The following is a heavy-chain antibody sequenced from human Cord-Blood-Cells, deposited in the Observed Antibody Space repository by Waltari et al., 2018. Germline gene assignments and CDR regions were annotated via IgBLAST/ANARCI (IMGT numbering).Heavy chain of an antibody. CDR2: IYYSGST. J-gene: IGHJ4*02. D-gene: IGHD6-19*01. V-gene: IGHV4-39*01. CDR1: GGSISSSSYY. CDR3: ARHGAGGWDTHFDY. Sequence: QLQLQESGPGLVKPSETLSLTCTVPGGSISSSSYYWGWIRQPPGKGREWIGSIYYSGSTYYNPSLKSRVTISVDTSKNQFSLKLSSVTGADTAVYYCARHGAGGWDTHFDYWGQGTLVTVSS.